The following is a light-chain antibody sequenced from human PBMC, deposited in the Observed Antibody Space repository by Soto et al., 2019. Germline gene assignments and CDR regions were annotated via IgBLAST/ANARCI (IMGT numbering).Light chain of an antibody. CDR2: DAS. CDR3: QQYNAYPYT. Sequence: DIQMTQSPSTLSASVGDRVTITCRASQGISIWLAWYQQKPGKAPNLLIYDASSLESGVPSRFSGSGSGTEITLTISSLQPDDFATYYCQQYNAYPYTFGQGTKLEIK. CDR1: QGISIW. J-gene: IGKJ2*01. V-gene: IGKV1-5*01.